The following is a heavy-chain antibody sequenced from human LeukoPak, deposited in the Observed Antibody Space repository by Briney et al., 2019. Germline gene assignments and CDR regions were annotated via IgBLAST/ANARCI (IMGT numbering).Heavy chain of an antibody. D-gene: IGHD3-22*01. J-gene: IGHJ3*02. CDR3: AKSNGYGLIDI. CDR1: GGSISSYY. CDR2: IFYSGST. V-gene: IGHV4-59*12. Sequence: SETLSLTCTVSGGSISSYYWSWIRQPPGKALEWIGNIFYSGSTYYSPSLKSRVTISLDKSRNQFSLKLNSVTAADTAVYYCAKSNGYGLIDIWGQGTMVTVSS.